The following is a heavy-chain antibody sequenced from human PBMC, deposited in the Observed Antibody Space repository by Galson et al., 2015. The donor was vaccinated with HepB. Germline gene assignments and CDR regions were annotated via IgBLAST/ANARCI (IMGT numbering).Heavy chain of an antibody. V-gene: IGHV4-34*01. J-gene: IGHJ5*02. CDR3: ARGDNWFDP. CDR2: INHSGST. Sequence: ETLSLTCAVYGGSFSGYYWSWIRQPPGKGLEWIGEINHSGSTNYNPSLKSRVTISVDTSKNQFSLKLSSVTAADTAVYYCARGDNWFDPWGQGTLVTVSS. CDR1: GGSFSGYY.